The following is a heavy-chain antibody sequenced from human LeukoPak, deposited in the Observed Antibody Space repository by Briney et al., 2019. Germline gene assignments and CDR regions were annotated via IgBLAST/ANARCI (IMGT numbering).Heavy chain of an antibody. J-gene: IGHJ5*01. CDR1: GGALSGYN. CDR2: INHLGNT. Sequence: SEALSLTCAVYGGALSGYNWNWIPQAPGEGLEWIGEINHLGNTKKSPSLKGRVTLSVDTSKNQFSLKVTSVTAADTAVYYCARGSPKLDSWGQGTPVTVSS. CDR3: ARGSPKLDS. V-gene: IGHV4-34*01.